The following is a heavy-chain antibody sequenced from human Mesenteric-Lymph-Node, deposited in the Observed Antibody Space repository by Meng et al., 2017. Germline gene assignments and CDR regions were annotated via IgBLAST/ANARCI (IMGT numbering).Heavy chain of an antibody. CDR1: GGSISSGGHS. Sequence: QVQLQESGPGLVKPSQTPALTCNVSGGSISSGGHSWSWIRQHPGKGLEWIAYIYYSGSTYYNPSLKSRVILSVDTSKNQFSLKLSSVTAADTAVYYCARVDSSGYFLDYWGQGTLVTVSS. CDR3: ARVDSSGYFLDY. CDR2: IYYSGST. J-gene: IGHJ4*01. V-gene: IGHV4-31*03. D-gene: IGHD3-22*01.